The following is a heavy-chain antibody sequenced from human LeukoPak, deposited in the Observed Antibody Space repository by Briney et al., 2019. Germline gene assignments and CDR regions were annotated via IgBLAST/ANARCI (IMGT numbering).Heavy chain of an antibody. J-gene: IGHJ5*02. CDR2: ITNDGNST. D-gene: IGHD3-22*01. CDR1: GLTFSSHW. Sequence: GGSLRLSCAASGLTFSSHWMHWVRQAPGKGLVWVSRITNDGNSTTYADSVKGRFTIFRDNAKHTLFLQMNSLRAEDTAVYYCARGDSSGYYHWGQGTLVTVSS. CDR3: ARGDSSGYYH. V-gene: IGHV3-74*01.